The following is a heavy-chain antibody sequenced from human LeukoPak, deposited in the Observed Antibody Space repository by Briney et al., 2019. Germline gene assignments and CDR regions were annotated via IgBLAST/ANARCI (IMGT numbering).Heavy chain of an antibody. J-gene: IGHJ4*02. Sequence: SETLSLTCTVSGGSISSHYWSWIRQPPGKGMEWIGYMHDSGSTNHNPSLKSRVTMSVDTSKNQFSLKVTSVTAADTAVYYCARSGTYQYSSTSDYWGQGTLVTVSS. CDR1: GGSISSHY. D-gene: IGHD2-2*01. CDR3: ARSGTYQYSSTSDY. V-gene: IGHV4-59*11. CDR2: MHDSGST.